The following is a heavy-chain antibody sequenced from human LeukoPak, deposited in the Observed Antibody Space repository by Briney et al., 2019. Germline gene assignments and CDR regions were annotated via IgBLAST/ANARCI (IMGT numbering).Heavy chain of an antibody. D-gene: IGHD3-3*01. CDR1: GFTFSRYE. J-gene: IGHJ4*02. Sequence: GGSLRLSCAASGFTFSRYEMNWVRQAPGKGLEWVSYISGSGTTIYYADSVKGRFTMSRDNAKNSVYLQMGSLRAEDTAVYFCARGGDFYWGQGTLVTVSS. V-gene: IGHV3-48*03. CDR2: ISGSGTTI. CDR3: ARGGDFY.